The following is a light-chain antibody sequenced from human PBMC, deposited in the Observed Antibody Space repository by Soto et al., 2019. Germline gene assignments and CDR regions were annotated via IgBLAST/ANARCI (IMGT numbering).Light chain of an antibody. CDR1: QSVYSDY. Sequence: DIVLSQSPATLSLSPGEGATLSCGASQSVYSDYLAWYQQKPGLAPRLLIYDASTRATGIPDRFSGSGSGTDYMLTISRLEPEDFAVYYCQQYGNAPVTFGQGTRLEIK. CDR2: DAS. CDR3: QQYGNAPVT. J-gene: IGKJ5*01. V-gene: IGKV3D-20*01.